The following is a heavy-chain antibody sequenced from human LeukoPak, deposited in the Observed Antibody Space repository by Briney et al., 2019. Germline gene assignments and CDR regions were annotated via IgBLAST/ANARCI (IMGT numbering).Heavy chain of an antibody. Sequence: GGSLRLSCAASGFTFSSYWMSWVCQAPGKGLEWVANIKQDGSEKYYVDSVKGRFTISRDNAKNSLYLQMNSLRVEDTAIYYCARLVVPPGNRGWYYEHWGQGTLVTVSA. CDR2: IKQDGSEK. V-gene: IGHV3-7*03. CDR3: ARLVVPPGNRGWYYEH. J-gene: IGHJ4*02. D-gene: IGHD2-2*01. CDR1: GFTFSSYW.